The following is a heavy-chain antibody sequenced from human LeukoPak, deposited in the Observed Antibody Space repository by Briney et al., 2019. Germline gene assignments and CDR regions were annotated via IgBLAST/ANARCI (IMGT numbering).Heavy chain of an antibody. V-gene: IGHV4-59*01. CDR2: IYYSGST. D-gene: IGHD1-26*01. CDR3: ARVASGSYRWFDP. CDR1: GGSISSYY. Sequence: SETLSLTCTVPGGSISSYYWSWIRRPPGKGLEWIGYIYYSGSTNYNPSLKSRVTISVDTSKNQFSLKLSSVTAAVTAVYYCARVASGSYRWFDPWGQGTLVTVSS. J-gene: IGHJ5*02.